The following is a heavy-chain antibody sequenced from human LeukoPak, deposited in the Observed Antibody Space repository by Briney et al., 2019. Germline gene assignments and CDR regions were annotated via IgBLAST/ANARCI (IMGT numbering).Heavy chain of an antibody. V-gene: IGHV1-2*02. D-gene: IGHD3-10*01. CDR1: GYTFTGYY. CDR3: ASPRVYGSGTYYYYGMDV. CDR2: INPNSGGT. Sequence: ASVKVSCKASGYTFTGYYMHWVRQAPGQGLEWMGWINPNSGGTNYAQKFQGRVTMTRDTSISTAYMELSRPRSDDTAVYYCASPRVYGSGTYYYYGMDVWGQGTTVTVSS. J-gene: IGHJ6*02.